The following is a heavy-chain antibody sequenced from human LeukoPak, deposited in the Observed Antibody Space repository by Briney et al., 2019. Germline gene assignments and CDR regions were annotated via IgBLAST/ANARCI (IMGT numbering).Heavy chain of an antibody. Sequence: SETLSLTCTVSGYSISSGYFWGWIRQPPGKGLEWIGYIYYSGSTNYNASLKSRVAISVDTSKNQFSLKLSSVTAADTAVYYCARGGAAASPFEHPTNAFDIWGQGTMVTVSS. J-gene: IGHJ3*02. CDR1: GYSISSGYF. D-gene: IGHD6-13*01. V-gene: IGHV4-59*01. CDR2: IYYSGST. CDR3: ARGGAAASPFEHPTNAFDI.